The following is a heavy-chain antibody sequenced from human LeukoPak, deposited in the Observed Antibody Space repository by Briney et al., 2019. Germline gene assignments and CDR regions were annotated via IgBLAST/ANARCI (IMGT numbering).Heavy chain of an antibody. CDR3: ARGADSSGYYSIFYFDY. V-gene: IGHV4-59*01. D-gene: IGHD3-22*01. Sequence: SETLSLTCTVSGGSISSNYWSWIRQPPGKGLEWIGYIYYSGSTNYNPSLKSRVTISVDTSKNQFSLKLSSVTAADTAVYYCARGADSSGYYSIFYFDYWGQGTLVTVSS. CDR2: IYYSGST. J-gene: IGHJ4*02. CDR1: GGSISSNY.